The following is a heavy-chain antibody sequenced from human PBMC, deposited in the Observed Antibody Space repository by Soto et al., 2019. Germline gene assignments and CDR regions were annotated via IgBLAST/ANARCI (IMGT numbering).Heavy chain of an antibody. CDR1: GFTFNTYA. J-gene: IGHJ4*02. Sequence: QVQLVESGGGVARPGRYLTLSCAASGFTFNTYAMHWVRLPPGKGLEWVAAISYDGGSKYYEDSVRDRFTISRDDSKGTLYLETDGLSREDTALYYCARTEWFSNYWDTDWGQGTVVTVSS. CDR3: ARTEWFSNYWDTD. D-gene: IGHD3-3*01. CDR2: ISYDGGSK. V-gene: IGHV3-30-3*01.